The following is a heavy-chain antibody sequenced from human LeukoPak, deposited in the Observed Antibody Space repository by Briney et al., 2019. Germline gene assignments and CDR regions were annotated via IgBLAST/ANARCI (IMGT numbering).Heavy chain of an antibody. CDR3: AKDLRGEDIVVVPAALYAHDAFDI. V-gene: IGHV3-30*02. CDR1: GFTFSSYG. J-gene: IGHJ3*02. Sequence: GGSLRLSCAASGFTFSSYGMHWVRQAPGKGLEWVAFIRYDGSNKYYADSVKGRFTISRDNSKNTLYLQMNSLRAEDTAVYYCAKDLRGEDIVVVPAALYAHDAFDIWGQGTMVTVSS. D-gene: IGHD2-2*01. CDR2: IRYDGSNK.